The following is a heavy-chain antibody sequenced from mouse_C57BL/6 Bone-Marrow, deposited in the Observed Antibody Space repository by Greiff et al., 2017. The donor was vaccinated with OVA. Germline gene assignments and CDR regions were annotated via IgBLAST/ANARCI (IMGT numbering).Heavy chain of an antibody. J-gene: IGHJ2*01. V-gene: IGHV3-1*01. D-gene: IGHD2-3*01. CDR2: ISYSGST. CDR3: ARSPMGGYFDY. CDR1: GYSITSGYD. Sequence: EVQLVESGPGMVKPSQSLSLTCTVTGYSITSGYDWHWIRHFPGNKLEWMGYISYSGSTNYNPSLKSRISITHDTSKNHFFLKLNSVTTEDTATYYCARSPMGGYFDYWGQGTTLTVSS.